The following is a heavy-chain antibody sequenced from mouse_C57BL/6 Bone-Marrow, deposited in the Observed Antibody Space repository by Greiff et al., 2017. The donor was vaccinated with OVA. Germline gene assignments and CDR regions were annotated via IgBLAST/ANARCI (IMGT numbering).Heavy chain of an antibody. CDR1: GYTFTSYW. CDR2: IYPGSGST. Sequence: VKLQQPGAELVKPGASVKMSCKASGYTFTSYWITWVKQRPGQGLEWIGDIYPGSGSTNYNEKFKSKATLTVDTSSSTAYMQLSSLTSEYSAVYYCASPIYYYGSSYAMDYWGQGTSVTVSS. J-gene: IGHJ4*01. CDR3: ASPIYYYGSSYAMDY. V-gene: IGHV1-55*01. D-gene: IGHD1-1*01.